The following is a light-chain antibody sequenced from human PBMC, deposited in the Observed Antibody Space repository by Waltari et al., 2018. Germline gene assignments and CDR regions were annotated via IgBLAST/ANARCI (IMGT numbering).Light chain of an antibody. J-gene: IGKJ1*01. V-gene: IGKV4-1*01. CDR2: WAS. CDR1: QSVLYNSSDKNY. Sequence: DIVMTQSPDSLAVSLGERATINCKSSQSVLYNSSDKNYLAWYQQKPGQPPKLLIYWASTRESGVPDRFSGSGSGTDFTLTISSLQAEDVAVYYCQQYYRSRTFGQGTKVEIK. CDR3: QQYYRSRT.